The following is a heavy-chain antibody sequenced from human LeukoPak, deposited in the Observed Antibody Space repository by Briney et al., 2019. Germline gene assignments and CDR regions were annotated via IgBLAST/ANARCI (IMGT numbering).Heavy chain of an antibody. CDR3: ASSWLIDYYDSSDNTPGLDAFDI. V-gene: IGHV1-69*05. CDR1: GGTFSSYA. CDR2: IIPIFGTA. J-gene: IGHJ3*02. Sequence: SVKVSCKASGGTFSSYAISWVRQAPGQGLEWMGGIIPIFGTANYAQKFQGRVTITTDESTSTAYMELSSLRSEDTAVYYCASSWLIDYYDSSDNTPGLDAFDIWGQGTMVTVSS. D-gene: IGHD3-22*01.